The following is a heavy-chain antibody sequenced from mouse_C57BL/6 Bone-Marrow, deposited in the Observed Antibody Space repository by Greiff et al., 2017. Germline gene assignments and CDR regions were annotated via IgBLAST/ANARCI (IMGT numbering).Heavy chain of an antibody. J-gene: IGHJ2*01. CDR3: ARRAPYCDGSSYFDY. D-gene: IGHD1-1*01. Sequence: QVTLKVCGPGILQSSQTLSLTCSFSGFSLSTSGMGVSWIRQPSGKGLEWLADIYRDDDKRYNPSLKRRHTISKDTSRNPVFLKITRVYTADTATYYCARRAPYCDGSSYFDYWGRGTTLTVSS. CDR1: GFSLSTSGMG. CDR2: IYRDDDK. V-gene: IGHV8-12*01.